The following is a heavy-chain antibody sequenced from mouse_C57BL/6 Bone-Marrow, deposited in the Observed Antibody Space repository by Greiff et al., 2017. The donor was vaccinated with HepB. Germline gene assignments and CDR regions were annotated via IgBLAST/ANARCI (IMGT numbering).Heavy chain of an antibody. J-gene: IGHJ2*01. V-gene: IGHV1-82*01. CDR3: ARWGIAQAT. CDR1: GYAFSSSW. D-gene: IGHD3-2*02. CDR2: IYPGDGDT. Sequence: QVQLQQSGPELVKRGASVKISCKASGYAFSSSWMNWVKQRPGKGLEWIGRIYPGDGDTNYNGKFKGKATLTADKSSSTAYMQLSSLTSEDSAVYFCARWGIAQATWGQGTTLTVSS.